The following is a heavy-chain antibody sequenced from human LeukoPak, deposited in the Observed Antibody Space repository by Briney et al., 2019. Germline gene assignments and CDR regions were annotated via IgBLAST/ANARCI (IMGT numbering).Heavy chain of an antibody. CDR1: GYTFTSYY. Sequence: ASVKVSFKASGYTFTSYYIHWVRQAPGQGLEWMGVINPSGGSTSYAQKFQGRVTMTRDTSTSTVYMELSSLRSEDTAVYYCARGSDSSGFYHLNWFDPWGQGTLVTVSS. V-gene: IGHV1-46*01. D-gene: IGHD3-22*01. CDR2: INPSGGST. CDR3: ARGSDSSGFYHLNWFDP. J-gene: IGHJ5*02.